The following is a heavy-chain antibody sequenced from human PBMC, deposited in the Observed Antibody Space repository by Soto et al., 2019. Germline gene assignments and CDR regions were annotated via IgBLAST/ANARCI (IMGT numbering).Heavy chain of an antibody. V-gene: IGHV3-30*18. D-gene: IGHD2-8*02. CDR2: ISYDGSNK. Sequence: VGSLILSCGASGFTFNTYGMHWVRQAPGKGLEWVAVISYDGSNKYYGDSVNGRFTISRDNSQNTLYLQMNSLRTEDTAVYYCAKGHTGGIWGQGTMVTVSS. J-gene: IGHJ3*02. CDR3: AKGHTGGI. CDR1: GFTFNTYG.